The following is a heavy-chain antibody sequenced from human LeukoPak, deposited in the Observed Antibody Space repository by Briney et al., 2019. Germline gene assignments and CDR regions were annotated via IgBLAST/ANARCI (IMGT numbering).Heavy chain of an antibody. V-gene: IGHV1-2*02. CDR2: INRNSGGT. CDR1: GYTFTGYY. CDR3: ARETSGSYSFDY. D-gene: IGHD1-26*01. Sequence: ASVKVSCKACGYTFTGYYMHWVRQAPGQGLEWMGWINRNSGGTNYAQKFQGRVTMTRDTSISTAYMELSRLRSDDTAVYYCARETSGSYSFDYWGQGTLVTVSS. J-gene: IGHJ4*02.